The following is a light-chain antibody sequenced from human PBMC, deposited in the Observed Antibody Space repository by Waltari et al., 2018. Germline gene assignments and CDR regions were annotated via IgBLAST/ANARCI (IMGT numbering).Light chain of an antibody. Sequence: QSALTQPASVSGSPGQSITISCTGTSSDVGGYKYVSWYQQHPGKAPKLIIYDVSTRASGTSNGCAGSKSGNTASLTISGLQAEDEADYYCNSYTNSRTWVCGGGTKLTVL. J-gene: IGLJ3*02. CDR1: SSDVGGYKY. CDR3: NSYTNSRTWV. V-gene: IGLV2-14*03. CDR2: DVS.